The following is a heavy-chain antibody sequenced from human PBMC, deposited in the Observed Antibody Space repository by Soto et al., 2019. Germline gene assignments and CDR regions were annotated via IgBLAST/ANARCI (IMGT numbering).Heavy chain of an antibody. Sequence: GGSLRLSCAASGFTFSSYEMNWVRQAPGKGLEWVSYISSSGSTIYYADSVKGRFTISRDNAKNSLYLQMNSLRAEDTAVYYCARETGTAAVSYYYYGMDVWSQGTTVTVSS. D-gene: IGHD1-1*01. J-gene: IGHJ6*02. CDR2: ISSSGSTI. V-gene: IGHV3-48*03. CDR1: GFTFSSYE. CDR3: ARETGTAAVSYYYYGMDV.